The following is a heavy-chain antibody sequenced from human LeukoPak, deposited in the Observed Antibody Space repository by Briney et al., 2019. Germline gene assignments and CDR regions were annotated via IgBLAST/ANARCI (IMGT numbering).Heavy chain of an antibody. V-gene: IGHV4-61*01. Sequence: SETLSLTCTVSGDSISSGSYYWSWIRQPPGKGLEWIGYIYYSGSTNYNPSLKSRVTISVDTSKNQFSLKLSSVTAADTAVYYCARSILWFGESYSYFDPWGQGTLVTVSS. J-gene: IGHJ5*02. D-gene: IGHD3-10*01. CDR3: ARSILWFGESYSYFDP. CDR1: GDSISSGSYY. CDR2: IYYSGST.